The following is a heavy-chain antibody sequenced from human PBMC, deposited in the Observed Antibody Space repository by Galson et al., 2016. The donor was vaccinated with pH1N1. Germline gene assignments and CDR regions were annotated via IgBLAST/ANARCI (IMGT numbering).Heavy chain of an antibody. J-gene: IGHJ4*02. CDR2: IWYDGSKK. D-gene: IGHD7-27*01. V-gene: IGHV3-33*01. CDR1: GFTFSSYG. Sequence: SLRLSCAASGFTFSSYGMHWVRQAPGKGLEWVAVIWYDGSKKFYADSVKGRFTVSRDNSRDTLYLEMNSLRAEDTALYFCARGTNWAYYFDYWGQGALVTVSP. CDR3: ARGTNWAYYFDY.